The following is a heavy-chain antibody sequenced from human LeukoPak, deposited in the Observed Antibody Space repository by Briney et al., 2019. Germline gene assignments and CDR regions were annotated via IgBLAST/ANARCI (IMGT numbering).Heavy chain of an antibody. D-gene: IGHD3-10*01. J-gene: IGHJ6*03. CDR1: GGSISSYY. CDR2: IYTSGST. CDR3: ARDESMVRRVITGLNYYYMDV. V-gene: IGHV4-4*07. Sequence: SETLSLTCTVSGGSISSYYWSWIRQPAGKGLEWIGRIYTSGSTNYNPSLKSRVTMSVDTSKNQFSLKLSSVTAADTAVYYCARDESMVRRVITGLNYYYMDVWGKGTTVTVSS.